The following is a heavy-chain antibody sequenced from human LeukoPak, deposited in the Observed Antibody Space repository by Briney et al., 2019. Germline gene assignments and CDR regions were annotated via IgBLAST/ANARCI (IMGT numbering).Heavy chain of an antibody. Sequence: PGGSLRLTCAASGFTFDDYGMSWVRQAPGKGLEWVSGINWNGGSTGYADSVKGRFTISRDNAKNSLYLQMNSLRAEDTALYYCARGIQLWLSGYYFDYWGQGTLVTVSS. D-gene: IGHD5-18*01. J-gene: IGHJ4*02. CDR2: INWNGGST. V-gene: IGHV3-20*04. CDR3: ARGIQLWLSGYYFDY. CDR1: GFTFDDYG.